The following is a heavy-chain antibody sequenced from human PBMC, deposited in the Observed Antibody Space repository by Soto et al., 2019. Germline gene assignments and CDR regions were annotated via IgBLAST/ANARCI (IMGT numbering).Heavy chain of an antibody. CDR2: IYYSGST. Sequence: PSETLSLTCTVSGGSISSGGYYWSWIRQHPGKGLEWIGYIYYSGSTYYNPSLKSRVTISVDTSKNQFSLKLSSVTAADTAVYYCAREGYDSSGYYLWYAFDIWGQGTMVTVS. CDR3: AREGYDSSGYYLWYAFDI. V-gene: IGHV4-31*03. J-gene: IGHJ3*02. D-gene: IGHD3-22*01. CDR1: GGSISSGGYY.